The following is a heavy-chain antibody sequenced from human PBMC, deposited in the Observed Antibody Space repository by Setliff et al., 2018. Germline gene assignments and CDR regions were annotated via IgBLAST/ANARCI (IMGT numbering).Heavy chain of an antibody. CDR1: GVSISSSDYY. CDR3: ARTPRGGNSAFDI. J-gene: IGHJ3*02. CDR2: VYYTGST. Sequence: PSETLSLTCSVSGVSISSSDYYWGWIRQSPGKGLEWIGSVYYTGSTYYNPSLKSRVTLSIDKFSHQYSLRLFSVTAADTAVYYCARTPRGGNSAFDIWGQGTMVTVSS. V-gene: IGHV4-39*07. D-gene: IGHD2-21*02.